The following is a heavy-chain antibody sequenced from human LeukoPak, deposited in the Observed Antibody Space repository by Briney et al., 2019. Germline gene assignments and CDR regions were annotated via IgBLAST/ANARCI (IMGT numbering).Heavy chain of an antibody. CDR3: VKGGYGSSWYGTLFNWFDR. V-gene: IGHV3-64*01. J-gene: IGHJ5*02. Sequence: GGSLRLSCAASGFTLSRYAMDWVRQAPGKGMEYVSAISSKGGRTYYANSVKGRFTISRDNSKNSLYLQMSSLRAEDTAVYYCVKGGYGSSWYGTLFNWFDRWGQGTLVTVSS. CDR2: ISSKGGRT. D-gene: IGHD6-13*01. CDR1: GFTLSRYA.